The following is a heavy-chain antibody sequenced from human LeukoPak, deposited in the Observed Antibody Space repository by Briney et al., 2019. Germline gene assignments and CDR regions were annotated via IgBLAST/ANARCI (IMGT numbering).Heavy chain of an antibody. CDR2: ISWNSGSI. CDR1: GFTFDDYA. V-gene: IGHV3-9*01. J-gene: IGHJ4*02. D-gene: IGHD1-26*01. Sequence: GRSLRLSCAASGFTFDDYAMHWVRQAPGKGLEWVSGISWNSGSIGYADSVKGRFTISRDNAKNSLYLQMNSLRAEDTASYYCAKDKWQVGATPFDYWGQGTLVTVSS. CDR3: AKDKWQVGATPFDY.